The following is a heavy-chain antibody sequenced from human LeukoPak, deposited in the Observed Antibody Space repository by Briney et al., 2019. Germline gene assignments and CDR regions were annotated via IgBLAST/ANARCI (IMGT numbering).Heavy chain of an antibody. D-gene: IGHD3-9*01. CDR3: AREGDILTGYSTRIWSAFDY. Sequence: ASVKVSCKASGGTFSSYAISWVRQAPGQGLEWMGGIIPIFGTANYAQKFQGRVTITADESTSTAYMELSSLRSEDTAVYYRAREGDILTGYSTRIWSAFDYWGQGTLVTVSS. CDR1: GGTFSSYA. CDR2: IIPIFGTA. J-gene: IGHJ4*02. V-gene: IGHV1-69*13.